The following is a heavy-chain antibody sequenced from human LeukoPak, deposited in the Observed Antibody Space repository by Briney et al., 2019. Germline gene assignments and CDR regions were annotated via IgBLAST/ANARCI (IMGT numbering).Heavy chain of an antibody. CDR1: GFTFSSYG. Sequence: GGSLRLSCAASGFTFSSYGMHWVRQAPGKGLEWVAVIWYDGSNKYYADSVKGRFTISRDNSKNTLYLQMNSLRAEDTAVYYCAREMWQLGGSYYYYGMDVWGQGTTVTVSS. J-gene: IGHJ6*02. D-gene: IGHD6-6*01. CDR3: AREMWQLGGSYYYYGMDV. CDR2: IWYDGSNK. V-gene: IGHV3-33*01.